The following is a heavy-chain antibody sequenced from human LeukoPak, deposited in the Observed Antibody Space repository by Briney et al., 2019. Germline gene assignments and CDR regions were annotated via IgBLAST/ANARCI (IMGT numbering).Heavy chain of an antibody. D-gene: IGHD3-10*01. J-gene: IGHJ4*02. CDR2: VYYSGST. V-gene: IGHV4-59*12. CDR3: ARGRWFGESISVHFDY. CDR1: GGSISNNY. Sequence: SETLSLTCTVSGGSISNNYWSWIRQPPGKGLEWIGYVYYSGSTNYNPSLKSRLTISVDTSKNQFSLKLSSVTAADTAVYYCARGRWFGESISVHFDYWGQGTLVTVSS.